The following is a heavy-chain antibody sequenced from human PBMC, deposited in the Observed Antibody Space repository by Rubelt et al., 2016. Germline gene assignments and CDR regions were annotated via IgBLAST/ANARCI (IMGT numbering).Heavy chain of an antibody. CDR1: GGSISSYY. CDR3: ASQTTVTTFDY. CDR2: IYYIGST. J-gene: IGHJ4*02. D-gene: IGHD4-17*01. V-gene: IGHV4-59*12. Sequence: QLQLQESGPGLVKPSETLSLTCTVSGGSISSYYWSWIRQPPGKGLEWIGYIYYIGSTVYNPSLKGRVTISVDTSKNQFSLKLGSVTAADTAVYYCASQTTVTTFDYWGQGTLVTVSS.